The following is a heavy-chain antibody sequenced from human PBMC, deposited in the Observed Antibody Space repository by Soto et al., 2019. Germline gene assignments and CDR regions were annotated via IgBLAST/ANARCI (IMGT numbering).Heavy chain of an antibody. CDR1: GYTFTGYY. D-gene: IGHD3-9*01. J-gene: IGHJ6*02. Sequence: GASVKVSCKASGYTFTGYYMHWVRQAPGQGLEWMGWINPNSGGTNYAQKFQGWVTMTRDTSISTAYMELSRLRSDDTAVYYCARDLGRYFDWPRGMDVWGQGTTVTVSS. V-gene: IGHV1-2*04. CDR3: ARDLGRYFDWPRGMDV. CDR2: INPNSGGT.